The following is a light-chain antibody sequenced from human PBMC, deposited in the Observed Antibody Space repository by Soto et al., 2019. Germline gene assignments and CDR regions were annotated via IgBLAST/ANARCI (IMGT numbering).Light chain of an antibody. Sequence: ILMTQSPATLSVSPGERATLSCRASQSVSNNLAWYQQKPGQAPRLLIYDASTRATGIPARFSGSGSGTEFTLTISRLEPEDFAVYYCQQYANSPFTFGQGTKLEIK. CDR3: QQYANSPFT. CDR2: DAS. V-gene: IGKV3-15*01. CDR1: QSVSNN. J-gene: IGKJ2*01.